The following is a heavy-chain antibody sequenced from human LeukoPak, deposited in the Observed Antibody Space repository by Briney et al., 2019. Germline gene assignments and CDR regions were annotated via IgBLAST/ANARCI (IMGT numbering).Heavy chain of an antibody. CDR1: GGSISSRTYY. CDR3: AREWTTWGAIDI. Sequence: SETLSLTCTVSGGSISSRTYYWGWIRQPPGKGLGWMGSIYYTGSTFYNPSLKSRVTISVDTSKNQFCRKLTSVAAADASVYFCAREWTTWGAIDIWGQGTMVTVSS. D-gene: IGHD4-17*01. V-gene: IGHV4-39*07. CDR2: IYYTGST. J-gene: IGHJ3*02.